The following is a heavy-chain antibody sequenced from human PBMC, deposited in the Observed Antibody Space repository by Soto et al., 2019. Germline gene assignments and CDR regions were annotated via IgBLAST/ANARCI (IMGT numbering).Heavy chain of an antibody. CDR2: VYYSGST. Sequence: QVQLQESGPGLVKPSETLSLTCTVSGGSISGYYWSWIRQSPEKGLEWIGHVYYSGSTKYNPSLKSRVTISVDTSKNQFSLNLRSVTAADTAVYYCAMTVTTLYIWFHPWGQGILVTVSS. J-gene: IGHJ5*02. CDR3: AMTVTTLYIWFHP. CDR1: GGSISGYY. D-gene: IGHD4-4*01. V-gene: IGHV4-59*08.